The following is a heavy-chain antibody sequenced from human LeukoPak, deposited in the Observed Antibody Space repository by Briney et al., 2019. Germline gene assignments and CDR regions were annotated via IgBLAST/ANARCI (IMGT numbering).Heavy chain of an antibody. CDR1: GFTFSDYY. CDR2: ISSSGSTI. V-gene: IGHV3-11*01. D-gene: IGHD5-24*01. CDR3: AREGVATIPPYYYYYGMDV. Sequence: PGGSLRLSCAASGFTFSDYYMSWIRQAPGKGLEWVSYISSSGSTIYYADSVKGRFTISRDNAKNSLYLQMNSLRAEDTAVYYCAREGVATIPPYYYYYGMDVWGQGTTVTVS. J-gene: IGHJ6*02.